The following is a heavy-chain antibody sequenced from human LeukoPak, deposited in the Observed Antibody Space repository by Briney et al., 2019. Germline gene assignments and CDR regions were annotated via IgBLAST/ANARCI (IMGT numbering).Heavy chain of an antibody. CDR1: GFSFSSFG. D-gene: IGHD1-26*01. Sequence: PGGSLRLSCAASGFSFSSFGMHWVRQAPGKGLEWVAVIWYDGSNKYYADSVKGRFTISRDNSKNTLYLQMNSLRAEDTAVYYCARESSGSATGFDYWGQGTLVAVSS. V-gene: IGHV3-33*01. CDR2: IWYDGSNK. CDR3: ARESSGSATGFDY. J-gene: IGHJ4*02.